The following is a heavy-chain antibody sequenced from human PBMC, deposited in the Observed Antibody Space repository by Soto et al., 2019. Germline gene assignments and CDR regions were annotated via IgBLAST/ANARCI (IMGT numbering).Heavy chain of an antibody. J-gene: IGHJ6*03. CDR1: GYTFTSSD. CDR2: MNPNSGNT. CDR3: ARKSITMVRGDKGYYMDV. Sequence: ASVKVSCKASGYTFTSSDINWVRQATGQGLERMGWMNPNSGNTGYAQKFQGRVTMTRNTSISTAYMELSSLRSEDTAVYYCARKSITMVRGDKGYYMDVWGKGTTVTVSS. V-gene: IGHV1-8*01. D-gene: IGHD3-10*01.